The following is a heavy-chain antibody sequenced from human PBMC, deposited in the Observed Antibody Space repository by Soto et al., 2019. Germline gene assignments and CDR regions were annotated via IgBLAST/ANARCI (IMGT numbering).Heavy chain of an antibody. D-gene: IGHD2-21*02. J-gene: IGHJ4*02. CDR3: ARSAVVQAASAYCGGDCYSGYFYY. Sequence: XTLSLPCAVSGGSFSGYYWSWIRQPPGKGLELIGQINHSGSTNYNPSLKSRVTISVDTSKNQFSLKLSSVNAAYTAVYYCARSAVVQAASAYCGGDCYSGYFYYWGQGTLGTVS. CDR1: GGSFSGYY. CDR2: INHSGST. V-gene: IGHV4-34*01.